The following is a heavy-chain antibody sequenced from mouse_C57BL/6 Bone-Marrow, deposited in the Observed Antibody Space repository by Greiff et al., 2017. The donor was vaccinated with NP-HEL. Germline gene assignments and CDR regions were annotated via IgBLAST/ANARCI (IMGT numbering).Heavy chain of an antibody. CDR1: GYTFTSYW. CDR3: AWGWLRRNFDY. CDR2: IYPGSGST. D-gene: IGHD2-2*01. V-gene: IGHV1-55*01. J-gene: IGHJ2*01. Sequence: QVHVKQPGAELVKPGASVKMSCKASGYTFTSYWITWVKQRPGQGLEWIGDIYPGSGSTNYNEKFKSKATLTVDTSSSTAYMQLSSLTSEDSAVYYCAWGWLRRNFDYWGQGTTLTVSS.